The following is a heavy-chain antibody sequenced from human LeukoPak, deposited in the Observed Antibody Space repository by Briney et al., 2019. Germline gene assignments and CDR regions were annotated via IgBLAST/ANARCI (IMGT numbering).Heavy chain of an antibody. CDR3: AREEYYMSGYAYYYYGMDV. D-gene: IGHD5-12*01. V-gene: IGHV5-10-1*01. Sequence: GESLKISCRGSGYSFTSYWISWVRQRPGKGLEWRGRIDPSDSYTNYSPSFQGHVTISADKSISTAYLQWSSLKASDPAMYYCAREEYYMSGYAYYYYGMDVWGQGTTVTVSS. J-gene: IGHJ6*02. CDR2: IDPSDSYT. CDR1: GYSFTSYW.